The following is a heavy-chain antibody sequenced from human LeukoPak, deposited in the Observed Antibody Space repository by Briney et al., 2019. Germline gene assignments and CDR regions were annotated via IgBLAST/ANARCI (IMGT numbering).Heavy chain of an antibody. D-gene: IGHD2-8*01. CDR3: ARGYYY. Sequence: SETLSLTCAVSGGSISSSTYCWSWVRQPPGKGLEWIGYIYNSGRTNYNPSLKSRVTISANTSKNQFSLKLSSVTAADTAVYYCARGYYYWGQGTLVTVSS. CDR1: GGSISSSTYC. V-gene: IGHV4-61*01. CDR2: IYNSGRT. J-gene: IGHJ4*02.